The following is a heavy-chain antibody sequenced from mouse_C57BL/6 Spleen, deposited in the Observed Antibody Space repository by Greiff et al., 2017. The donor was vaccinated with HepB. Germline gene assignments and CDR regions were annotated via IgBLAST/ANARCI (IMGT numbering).Heavy chain of an antibody. V-gene: IGHV7-1*01. J-gene: IGHJ4*01. Sequence: EVMLVESGGGLVQSGRSLRLSCATSGFTFSDFYMEWVRQAPGKGLEWIAASRNKANDYTTEYSASVKGRFIVSRDTSQSILYLQMNALRAEDTAIYYCARDAGDGYPHYYAMDYWGQGTSVTVSS. CDR2: SRNKANDYTT. D-gene: IGHD2-3*01. CDR1: GFTFSDFY. CDR3: ARDAGDGYPHYYAMDY.